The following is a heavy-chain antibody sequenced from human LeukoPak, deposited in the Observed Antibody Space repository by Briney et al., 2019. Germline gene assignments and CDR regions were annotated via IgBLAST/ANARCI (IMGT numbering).Heavy chain of an antibody. J-gene: IGHJ6*03. CDR2: IKSKTDGGTT. CDR1: GFTFSNAW. V-gene: IGHV3-15*01. CDR3: AKSGVTAPGDYYYYMDV. Sequence: GGSLRLSCAASGFTFSNAWMSWVRQAPGKGLEWVGRIKSKTDGGTTDYAAPVKGRFSISRDDSKNTLYLQMNSLRAEDTAVYYCAKSGVTAPGDYYYYMDVWGKGTTVTVSS. D-gene: IGHD1-26*01.